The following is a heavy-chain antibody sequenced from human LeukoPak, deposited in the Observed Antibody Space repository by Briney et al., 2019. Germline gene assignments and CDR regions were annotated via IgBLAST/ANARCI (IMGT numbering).Heavy chain of an antibody. CDR2: IGSSATVT. Sequence: GGSLRLSCAASGFTFSNFGLNWVRRAPGRGLEWVSYIGSSATVTNYADAVEGRFTISRDNAAKSLYLQMDSLRVEDTAVYYCARGIAGRIATFGVIRGGYFDYWGQGTLVAVSS. CDR1: GFTFSNFG. CDR3: ARGIAGRIATFGVIRGGYFDY. D-gene: IGHD3-3*01. V-gene: IGHV3-48*01. J-gene: IGHJ4*02.